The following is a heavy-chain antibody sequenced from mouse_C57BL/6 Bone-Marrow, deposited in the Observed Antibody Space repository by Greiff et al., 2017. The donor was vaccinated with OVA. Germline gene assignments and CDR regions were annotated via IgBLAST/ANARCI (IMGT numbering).Heavy chain of an antibody. V-gene: IGHV1-64*01. CDR2: IHPNSGST. CDR1: GYTFTSYW. D-gene: IGHD2-4*01. J-gene: IGHJ2*01. Sequence: VQLQQPGAELVKPGASVKLSCKASGYTFTSYWMHWVKQRPGQGLEWIGMIHPNSGSTNYNEKFKSKATLTVDKSSSTAYMQLSSLTSEDSAVYYCARKGGFYYDYDGGFDYWGQGTTLTVSS. CDR3: ARKGGFYYDYDGGFDY.